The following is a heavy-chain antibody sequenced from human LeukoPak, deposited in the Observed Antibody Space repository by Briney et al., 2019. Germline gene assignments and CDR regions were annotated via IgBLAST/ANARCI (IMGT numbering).Heavy chain of an antibody. CDR3: ARDRATLILDY. J-gene: IGHJ4*02. CDR1: GGSISSGGYY. Sequence: SETLSLTCTVSGGSISSGGYYWSWIRQPPGKGLEWIGYISYSGNTNYNPSLKSRVTISVDTSKNQFSLKLSSVTAADTAVYYCARDRATLILDYWGQGTPVTVSS. V-gene: IGHV4-61*08. CDR2: ISYSGNT.